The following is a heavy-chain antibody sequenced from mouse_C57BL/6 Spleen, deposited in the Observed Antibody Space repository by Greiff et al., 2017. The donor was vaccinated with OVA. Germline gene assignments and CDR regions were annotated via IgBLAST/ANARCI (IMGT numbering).Heavy chain of an antibody. CDR1: GYTFTSYW. Sequence: QVQLLQPGAELVKPGASVKLSCKASGYTFTSYWMHWVNQRPGQGLEWIGMIPPNSGSTNYNEKFKSKATLTVDKYYSTAYMQLSSLTSEDSAVYYCARSGYFDVWGTGTTVTVSS. CDR2: IPPNSGST. V-gene: IGHV1-64*01. CDR3: ARSGYFDV. J-gene: IGHJ1*03.